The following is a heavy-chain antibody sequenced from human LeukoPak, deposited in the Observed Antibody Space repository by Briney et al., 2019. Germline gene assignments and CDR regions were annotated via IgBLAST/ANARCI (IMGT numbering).Heavy chain of an antibody. D-gene: IGHD2-15*01. CDR1: GHIFTVDS. V-gene: IGHV1-2*02. J-gene: IGHJ3*01. CDR2: THLNGGGT. CDR3: ATAQHCSGGTCHAWTDALHV. Sequence: ASVKVSCTASGHIFTVDSIHWVRQAPGQGLEWMGWTHLNGGGTYRAQKFQDRVTMTKGTSIGTAYLELSTMTSDDTAAYYCATAQHCSGGTCHAWTDALHVWGQGTMVTVSS.